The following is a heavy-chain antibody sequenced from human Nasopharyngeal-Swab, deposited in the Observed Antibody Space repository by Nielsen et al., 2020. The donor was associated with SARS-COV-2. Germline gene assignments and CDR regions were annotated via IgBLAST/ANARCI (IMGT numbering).Heavy chain of an antibody. CDR1: GFTFGRYW. Sequence: GESLKISCTASGFTFGRYWMSWVHQFPGKGLEWVANVNEDGSEKYYVDSVKGRFTISRDNAKNSLHLQMDSLRAEDTAVYYCAREVIIDSWGQGTLVTVSS. CDR2: VNEDGSEK. V-gene: IGHV3-7*01. D-gene: IGHD3-10*01. J-gene: IGHJ4*02. CDR3: AREVIIDS.